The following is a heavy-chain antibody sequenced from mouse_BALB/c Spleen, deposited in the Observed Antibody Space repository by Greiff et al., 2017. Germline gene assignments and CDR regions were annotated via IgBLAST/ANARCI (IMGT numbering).Heavy chain of an antibody. J-gene: IGHJ3*01. CDR3: ASKVDYDYDWAWFAY. CDR1: GYSITSDYA. V-gene: IGHV3-2*02. D-gene: IGHD2-4*01. CDR2: IIYSGST. Sequence: EVQLQQSGPGLVKPSQSLSLTCTVTGYSITSDYAWNWIRQFPGNKLEWMGYIIYSGSTSYNPSLKSRITITRDTSKNQFFLQLNSVTTEDTATYYCASKVDYDYDWAWFAYWGQGTLVTVSA.